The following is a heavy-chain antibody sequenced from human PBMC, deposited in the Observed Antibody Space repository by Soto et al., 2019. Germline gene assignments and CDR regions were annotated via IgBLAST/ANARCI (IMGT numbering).Heavy chain of an antibody. CDR3: AKGWSGYSYGSPDYYYYMDV. V-gene: IGHV3-30*18. CDR2: ISYDGSNK. CDR1: GFTFSSYG. D-gene: IGHD5-18*01. J-gene: IGHJ6*03. Sequence: GGSLRLSCAASGFTFSSYGMHWVRQAPGKGLEWVAVISYDGSNKYYADSVKGRFNISRDNSKNTLYLQMNSLRAEDTAVYYCAKGWSGYSYGSPDYYYYMDVWGKGTTVTVSS.